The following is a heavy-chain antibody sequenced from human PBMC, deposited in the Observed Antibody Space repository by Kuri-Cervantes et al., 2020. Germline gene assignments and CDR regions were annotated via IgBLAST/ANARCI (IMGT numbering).Heavy chain of an antibody. Sequence: ASVKVSCKASGGTFSSYAISWVRQAPGQGLEWMGWINTNTGNPTYAQGFTGRFVFSLDTSVSTAYLQISSLKAEDTAVYYCARDHDWNDELGAFDIWGQGTMVTVSS. CDR1: GGTFSSYA. V-gene: IGHV7-4-1*02. D-gene: IGHD1-1*01. J-gene: IGHJ3*02. CDR2: INTNTGNP. CDR3: ARDHDWNDELGAFDI.